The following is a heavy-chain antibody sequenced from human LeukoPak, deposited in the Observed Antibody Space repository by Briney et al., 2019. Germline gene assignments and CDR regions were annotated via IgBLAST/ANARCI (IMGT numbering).Heavy chain of an antibody. CDR2: INPNSGGT. D-gene: IGHD3-3*01. Sequence: ASVKVSCKASGYTFTGYYMHWVRQAPGQGLEWMGWINPNSGGTNYAQKFQGRVTMTRDTSISTAYMELSRLRSDDTAAYYCARDPRPTIFGVVIPWFDPWGQGTLVTVSS. CDR1: GYTFTGYY. CDR3: ARDPRPTIFGVVIPWFDP. J-gene: IGHJ5*02. V-gene: IGHV1-2*02.